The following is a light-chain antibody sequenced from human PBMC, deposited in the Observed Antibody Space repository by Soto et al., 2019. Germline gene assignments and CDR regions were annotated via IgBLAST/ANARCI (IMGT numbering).Light chain of an antibody. CDR3: CSYVSDSNVL. J-gene: IGLJ2*01. CDR2: EVT. CDR1: SGDVGSYNL. Sequence: QSALTQPASVSGSPGQSITISCTGTSGDVGSYNLVSWYQHHPGKGPKLMIYEVTKRPSGVSNRFSGSKSGNTASLTVSGLQAEDEADYYSCSYVSDSNVLFGGGTKLTVL. V-gene: IGLV2-23*02.